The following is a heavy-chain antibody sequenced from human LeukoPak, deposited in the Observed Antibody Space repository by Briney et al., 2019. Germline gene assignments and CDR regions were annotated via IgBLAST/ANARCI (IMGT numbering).Heavy chain of an antibody. V-gene: IGHV3-30-3*01. J-gene: IGHJ4*02. CDR3: AKERYSNSGGLDY. CDR1: GFTFSRHA. CDR2: ISYDGSTT. Sequence: GGSLRLSCAASGFTFSRHAMHWVRHTPGKGLEWVAVISYDGSTTYYADSVRGRFTISRDNSKNTLYLHMDSLRTEDTAVYYCAKERYSNSGGLDYWGQGTLVTVSS. D-gene: IGHD4-11*01.